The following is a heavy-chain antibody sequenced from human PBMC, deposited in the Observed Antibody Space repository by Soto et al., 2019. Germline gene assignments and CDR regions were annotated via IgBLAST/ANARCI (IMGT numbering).Heavy chain of an antibody. V-gene: IGHV1-18*01. CDR2: ISGYNGDT. D-gene: IGHD2-8*01. CDR1: GYTFTRYG. J-gene: IGHJ6*02. CDR3: AKNGQTHYYDYGMDV. Sequence: QGQLVQSGGEVKKPGASVKVSCKASGYTFTRYGISWVRQAPGQGLEWMGWISGYNGDTKYAQKFQGRVTMTVDTSTTTAYMELRSLTSDDRAVYYCAKNGQTHYYDYGMDVWGQGTTVTVSS.